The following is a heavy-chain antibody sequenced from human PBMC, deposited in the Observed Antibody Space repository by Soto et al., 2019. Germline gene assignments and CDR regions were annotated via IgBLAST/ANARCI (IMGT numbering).Heavy chain of an antibody. CDR2: ISYDGSNK. CDR1: GFTFSSYG. Sequence: QVQLVESGGGVVQPGRSLRLSCAASGFTFSSYGMHWVRQAPGKGLEWVAVISYDGSNKYYADSVKGRFTISRDNSKNTLYLQMNSLRAEDTAVYYCAKDGVLLWFGELLYLTWYFDLCGRGTLVTVSS. D-gene: IGHD3-10*01. CDR3: AKDGVLLWFGELLYLTWYFDL. J-gene: IGHJ2*01. V-gene: IGHV3-30*18.